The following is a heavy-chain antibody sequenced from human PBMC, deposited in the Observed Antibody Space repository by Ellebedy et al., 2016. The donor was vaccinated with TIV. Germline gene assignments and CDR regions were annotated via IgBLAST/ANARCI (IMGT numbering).Heavy chain of an antibody. D-gene: IGHD1-26*01. Sequence: GGSLRLSCAASGFTFRSYAMHWVRQAPGKGPEWVANIKQGGSEKYYVDSVKGRFTISRDNAKNSLYLQMNSLRAEDTAVYYCARGGGSTRGSYYRDYYYYGMDVWGQGTTVTVSS. J-gene: IGHJ6*02. CDR3: ARGGGSTRGSYYRDYYYYGMDV. CDR2: IKQGGSEK. CDR1: GFTFRSYA. V-gene: IGHV3-7*03.